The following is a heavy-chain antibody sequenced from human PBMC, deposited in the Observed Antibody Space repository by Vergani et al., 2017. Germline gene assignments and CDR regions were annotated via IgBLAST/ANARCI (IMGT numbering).Heavy chain of an antibody. D-gene: IGHD1-26*01. V-gene: IGHV3-23*01. CDR2: LTGGGGST. CDR3: VKDAGSYENLCES. J-gene: IGHJ5*02. Sequence: EVQLLESGGSLKQPGGSVRLSCAASGFTFSTYAMHWVRQAPGKGLEWVSALTGGGGSTYYADSFKGRFIISRDNSRDTLYLQMNSLRPEDTATYYCVKDAGSYENLCESWGQGTLVTVSS. CDR1: GFTFSTYA.